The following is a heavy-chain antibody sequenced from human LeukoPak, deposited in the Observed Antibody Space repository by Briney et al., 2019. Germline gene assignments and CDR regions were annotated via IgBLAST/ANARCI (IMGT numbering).Heavy chain of an antibody. D-gene: IGHD6-13*01. CDR2: MNPNSGNT. CDR1: GYTFTSYD. V-gene: IGHV1-8*01. Sequence: ASVKVSCKASGYTFTSYDINWVRQATGQGLEWMGWMNPNSGNTGYAQKFQGRVTMTRNTSISTAYMELSSLRSEDTAVYYCARFPDPYSSQELNHLDDYWGQGTLVTVSS. J-gene: IGHJ4*02. CDR3: ARFPDPYSSQELNHLDDY.